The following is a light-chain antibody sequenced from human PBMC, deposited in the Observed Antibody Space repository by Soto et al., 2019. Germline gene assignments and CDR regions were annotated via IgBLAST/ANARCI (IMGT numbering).Light chain of an antibody. CDR2: GAS. J-gene: IGKJ1*01. CDR1: QSVNSNY. CDR3: QESPRT. Sequence: EIVLTQSPGTLSLXPGERATLSCRASQSVNSNYLAWYQQKRGQAPRLLIYGASSRATGIPDRFSGSGSGTDFTLTISRLELEDFAVYYCQESPRTFGQGTKVEIK. V-gene: IGKV3-20*01.